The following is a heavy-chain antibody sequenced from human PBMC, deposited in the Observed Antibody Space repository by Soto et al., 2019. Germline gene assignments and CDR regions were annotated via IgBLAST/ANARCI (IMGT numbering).Heavy chain of an antibody. Sequence: EVQLVESGGGLVQPGGSLRLSCAASGFTFNSYWMHWVGQAPGKGLVWGSRINSDESITDYADSVKGRFTISRDNAKNMLYLQMNSLRAEDTAVYYCARDFGPTIAARVPFDYWGQGILVTVSS. CDR1: GFTFNSYW. CDR3: ARDFGPTIAARVPFDY. CDR2: INSDESIT. J-gene: IGHJ4*02. V-gene: IGHV3-74*01. D-gene: IGHD6-6*01.